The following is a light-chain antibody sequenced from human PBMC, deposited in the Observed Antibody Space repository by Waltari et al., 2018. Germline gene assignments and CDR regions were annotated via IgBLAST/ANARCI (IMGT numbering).Light chain of an antibody. CDR2: DAS. J-gene: IGKJ4*02. CDR3: QRYNSYSPLT. CDR1: QRISSW. Sequence: DIQMTQSPSTLSASVGDRVTITFRSSQRISSWLAWYQQKRGKSPKHLVYDASSLESGVPSRFGGTGSGTEFTLTISSLQTDDFANYYCQRYNSYSPLTFGGGTKVEIK. V-gene: IGKV1-5*01.